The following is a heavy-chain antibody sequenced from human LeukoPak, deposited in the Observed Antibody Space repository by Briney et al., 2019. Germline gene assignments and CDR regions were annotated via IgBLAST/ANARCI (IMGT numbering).Heavy chain of an antibody. CDR3: ARLEHLIVRGVIITNWFDP. CDR1: GGTFSSYA. D-gene: IGHD3-10*01. V-gene: IGHV1-69*13. Sequence: SVKVSCKASGGTFSSYAISWVRQAPGQGLEWMGGFIPIFGTANYAQKFQGRVTITADESTSTAYMELSSLRSEDTAVYYCARLEHLIVRGVIITNWFDPWGQGTLVTVSS. CDR2: FIPIFGTA. J-gene: IGHJ5*02.